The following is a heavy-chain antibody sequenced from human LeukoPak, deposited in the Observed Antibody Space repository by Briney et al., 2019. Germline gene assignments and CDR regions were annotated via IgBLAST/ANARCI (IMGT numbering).Heavy chain of an antibody. V-gene: IGHV1-2*02. Sequence: GASVKVSCKASGYTFTGYYMHWVRRAPGQGLEWMGWINPKSGGTNYAQKFQGRVTMTRDTSISTAYMELSRLRSDDTAVYYCARDGSGILSDAIIQGDMDVWGKGTTVTVSS. CDR1: GYTFTGYY. J-gene: IGHJ6*03. CDR3: ARDGSGILSDAIIQGDMDV. D-gene: IGHD2-2*02. CDR2: INPKSGGT.